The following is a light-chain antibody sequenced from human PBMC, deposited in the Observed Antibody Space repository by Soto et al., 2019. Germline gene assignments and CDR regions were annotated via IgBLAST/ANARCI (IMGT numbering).Light chain of an antibody. V-gene: IGLV2-11*01. CDR1: STNVGSYNF. CDR2: DVS. Sequence: QSALTQPRSVSGSPGQSVTISCTGTSTNVGSYNFVSWYQQHPGKAPKFVIYDVSRRPSGVPDRFSGSRSGNTASLTISGLQAEDEADYYCCSYAASYTLIFGGGTKLTVL. J-gene: IGLJ2*01. CDR3: CSYAASYTLI.